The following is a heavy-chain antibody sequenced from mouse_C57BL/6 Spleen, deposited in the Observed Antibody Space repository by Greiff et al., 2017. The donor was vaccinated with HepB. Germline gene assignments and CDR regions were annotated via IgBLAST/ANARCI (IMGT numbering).Heavy chain of an antibody. CDR2: ISDGGSYT. Sequence: EVQRVESGGGLVKPGGSLKLSCAASGFTFSSYAMSWVRQTPEKRLEWVATISDGGSYTSYLDNVKGRVTISRDTAKNTLYLQMTHLKSEDTAMYYCARNDYDAMDYWGQGTSVTVSS. J-gene: IGHJ4*01. V-gene: IGHV5-4*01. CDR3: ARNDYDAMDY. CDR1: GFTFSSYA.